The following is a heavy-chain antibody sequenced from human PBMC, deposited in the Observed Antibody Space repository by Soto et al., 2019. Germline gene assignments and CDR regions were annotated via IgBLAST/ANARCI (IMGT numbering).Heavy chain of an antibody. V-gene: IGHV1-69*04. Sequence: SVRVSCKASGGTFSSYTISWVRQAPGQGLEWMGRIIPILGIANYAQKFQGRVTITADKSTSTAYMELSSLRSEDTAVYYCAREEYYYGSGAFFDYWGQGTLVTVSS. J-gene: IGHJ4*02. D-gene: IGHD3-10*01. CDR2: IIPILGIA. CDR3: AREEYYYGSGAFFDY. CDR1: GGTFSSYT.